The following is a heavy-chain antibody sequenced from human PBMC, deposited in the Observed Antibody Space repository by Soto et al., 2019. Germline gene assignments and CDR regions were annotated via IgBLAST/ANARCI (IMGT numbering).Heavy chain of an antibody. D-gene: IGHD3-22*01. Sequence: QVQLVQSGAEVKKPGASVKVSCKASGYTFTSYDINWVRQATGQGLEWMGWMNPNSGNTGYAQKFQGRVTLTRNTSITTAYMELSSLRSEDTAVYYCARADYYDRSGYLLPCGYWGQGTLVTVSS. CDR1: GYTFTSYD. J-gene: IGHJ4*02. CDR2: MNPNSGNT. CDR3: ARADYYDRSGYLLPCGY. V-gene: IGHV1-8*01.